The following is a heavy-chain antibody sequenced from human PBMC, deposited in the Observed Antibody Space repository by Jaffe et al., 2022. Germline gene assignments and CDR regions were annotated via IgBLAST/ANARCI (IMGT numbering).Heavy chain of an antibody. CDR1: GGSISSGSYY. CDR3: AREKGYLGAFDI. V-gene: IGHV4-61*02. CDR2: IYTSGST. J-gene: IGHJ3*02. Sequence: QVQLQESGPGLVKPSQTLSLTCTVSGGSISSGSYYWSWIRQPAGKGLEWIGRIYTSGSTNYNPSLKSRVTISVDTSKNQFSLKLSSVTAADTAVYYCAREKGYLGAFDIWGQGTMVTVSS. D-gene: IGHD1-1*01.